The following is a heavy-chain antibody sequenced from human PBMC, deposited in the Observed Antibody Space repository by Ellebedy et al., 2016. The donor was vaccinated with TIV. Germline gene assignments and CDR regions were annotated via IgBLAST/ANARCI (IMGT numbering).Heavy chain of an antibody. CDR3: ARRGSYGDYAVQVNSWFDT. D-gene: IGHD4-17*01. CDR1: GFSFRSYW. J-gene: IGHJ5*02. Sequence: GESLKISCAASGFSFRSYWMSWVRQAPGKGLEWAANIYQDGSDQYYADSVKGRFTISRDNANKSLFLQMNSLRVDDTAVYYCARRGSYGDYAVQVNSWFDTWGQGTLVSVSS. CDR2: IYQDGSDQ. V-gene: IGHV3-7*01.